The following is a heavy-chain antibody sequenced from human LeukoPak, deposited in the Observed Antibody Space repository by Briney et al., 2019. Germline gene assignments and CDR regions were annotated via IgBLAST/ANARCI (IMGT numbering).Heavy chain of an antibody. D-gene: IGHD5-12*01. V-gene: IGHV3-49*04. CDR1: GFTFGDYA. J-gene: IGHJ4*02. Sequence: GGSLRLSCTGSGFTFGDYAMSWVRQAPGKGLEWVGFIRSKAYGGTTEYAASVKGRFTISRDDSKSIAYLLMNSLKTEDTAVYYCTREGKWLPHYWGQGTLVTVSS. CDR3: TREGKWLPHY. CDR2: IRSKAYGGTT.